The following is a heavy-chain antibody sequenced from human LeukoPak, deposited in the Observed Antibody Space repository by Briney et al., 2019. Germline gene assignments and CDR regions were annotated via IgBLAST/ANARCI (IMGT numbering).Heavy chain of an antibody. V-gene: IGHV3-7*01. CDR3: AAELRSGYFVGAFDI. Sequence: GGSLRLSCAASGFTFSSYWMGWVRQAPGKGLEWVANIKQDGSEKYYVDSVKGRFTISRDNAKNSLYLQVNSLRAEDTAVYYCAAELRSGYFVGAFDIWGQGTMVTVSS. J-gene: IGHJ3*02. D-gene: IGHD3-3*01. CDR1: GFTFSSYW. CDR2: IKQDGSEK.